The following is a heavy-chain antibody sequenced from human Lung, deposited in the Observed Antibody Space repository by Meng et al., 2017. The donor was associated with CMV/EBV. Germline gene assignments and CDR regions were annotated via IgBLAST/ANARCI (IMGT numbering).Heavy chain of an antibody. Sequence: GSLSPACAVATLFLTSYSTACVRRAPGDWLEWVASISTSSNYICYADSLKGRITIARNNAENLLYLQVNSLRAEDTDVYYCARGKLYYDFWGELSDYAMDVWGQGTTVTGSS. D-gene: IGHD3-3*01. CDR2: ISTSSNYI. CDR3: ARGKLYYDFWGELSDYAMDV. CDR1: TLFLTSYS. V-gene: IGHV3-21*01. J-gene: IGHJ6*02.